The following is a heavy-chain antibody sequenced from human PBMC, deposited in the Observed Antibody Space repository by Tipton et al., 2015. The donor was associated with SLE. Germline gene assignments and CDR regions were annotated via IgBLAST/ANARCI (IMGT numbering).Heavy chain of an antibody. J-gene: IGHJ5*01. CDR1: GGSISGYY. V-gene: IGHV4-4*07. D-gene: IGHD4-11*01. Sequence: LRLSCTVSGGSISGYYWSWIRQPAGKGLEWIGRVYSSGSTIYNPSIKSRITLSLDTSKNQFSLRVNSATAADTAVYYCATYSGWFHTWGHGALVTVSS. CDR2: VYSSGST. CDR3: ATYSGWFHT.